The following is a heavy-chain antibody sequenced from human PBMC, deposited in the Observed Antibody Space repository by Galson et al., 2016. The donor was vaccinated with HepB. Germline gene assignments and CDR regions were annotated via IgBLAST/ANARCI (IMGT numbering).Heavy chain of an antibody. V-gene: IGHV3-48*02. J-gene: IGHJ6*03. D-gene: IGHD3-10*01. CDR2: ISSTSRTI. CDR3: ARDLSGSYYFDYYYMDV. CDR1: GFTFSSYN. Sequence: SLRLSCAASGFTFSSYNMNWVRQAPGKGLEWVSYISSTSRTINYADSVKGRFTISRDNAKNSLYVQMNSRRDEDTAVYYCARDLSGSYYFDYYYMDVWGKGTTVTVSS.